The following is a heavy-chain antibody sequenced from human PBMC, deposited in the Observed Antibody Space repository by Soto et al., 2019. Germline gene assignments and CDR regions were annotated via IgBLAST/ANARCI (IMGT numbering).Heavy chain of an antibody. Sequence: GGSLRLSCAASGFTFSSYAMSWVRQAPGKGLEWVSAISGSGGSTYYADSVKGRFTISRDNSKNTLYLQMNSLRAEDTAVYYCAKDVEWLRYPEIFYYYYMDVWGKGTTVTVSS. CDR3: AKDVEWLRYPEIFYYYYMDV. V-gene: IGHV3-23*01. D-gene: IGHD5-12*01. J-gene: IGHJ6*03. CDR1: GFTFSSYA. CDR2: ISGSGGST.